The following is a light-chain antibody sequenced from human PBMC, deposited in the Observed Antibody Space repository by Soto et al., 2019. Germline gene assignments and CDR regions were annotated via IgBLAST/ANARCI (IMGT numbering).Light chain of an antibody. Sequence: IVLTQSPATLSLSPVEIVTLSFMASQSVSNSLAWYQQKPGQAPRLLICGASSRATGIPDRFSGSGSGTDFPLTISRLEPEDFAVYYCQQYGSSQWTFGQGTKVDI. CDR1: QSVSNS. V-gene: IGKV3-20*01. J-gene: IGKJ1*01. CDR3: QQYGSSQWT. CDR2: GAS.